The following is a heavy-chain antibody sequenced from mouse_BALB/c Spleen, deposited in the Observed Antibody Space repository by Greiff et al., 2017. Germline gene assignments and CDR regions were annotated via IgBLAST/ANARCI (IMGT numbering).Heavy chain of an antibody. CDR2: IYPGNVNT. CDR1: GYTFTSYY. Sequence: QVQLQQSGPELVKPGASVRISCKASGYTFTSYYIHWVKQRPGQGLEWIGWIYPGNVNTKYNEKFKGKATLTADKSSSTAYMQLSSLTSEDSAVYFCARGLRRLTMDYWGQGTSVTVSS. V-gene: IGHV1S56*01. D-gene: IGHD2-2*01. J-gene: IGHJ4*01. CDR3: ARGLRRLTMDY.